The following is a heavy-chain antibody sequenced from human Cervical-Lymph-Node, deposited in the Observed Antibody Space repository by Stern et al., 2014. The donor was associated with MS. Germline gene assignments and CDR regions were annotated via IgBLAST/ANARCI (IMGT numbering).Heavy chain of an antibody. CDR2: INPNGATT. V-gene: IGHV1-46*02. CDR3: ARGGSYRKKLADY. D-gene: IGHD1-26*01. CDR1: GYTFNTYY. Sequence: QVQLGQSGAEVKKPGASVKISCKASGYTFNTYYIHWVRQAPGQGLEWMGIINPNGATTTYAQEFQGRVTMSRDTSTSTMYMELANLKSEDTAVYYCARGGSYRKKLADYWGQGTLVTVSS. J-gene: IGHJ4*02.